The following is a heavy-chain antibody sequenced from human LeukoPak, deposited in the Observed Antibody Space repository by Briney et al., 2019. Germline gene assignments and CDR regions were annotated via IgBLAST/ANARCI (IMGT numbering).Heavy chain of an antibody. CDR2: ISGSGGST. CDR3: AKGSEANYYYYYYMDV. CDR1: GFTFSSYA. J-gene: IGHJ6*03. V-gene: IGHV3-23*01. Sequence: GGSLRLSCAASGFTFSSYAMSWVRQAPGKGLEWVSAISGSGGSTYYADSVKGRFTISRDNSKNTLYLQMNSLRAEDTAVYYCAKGSEANYYYYYYMDVWGKGTTVTVSS.